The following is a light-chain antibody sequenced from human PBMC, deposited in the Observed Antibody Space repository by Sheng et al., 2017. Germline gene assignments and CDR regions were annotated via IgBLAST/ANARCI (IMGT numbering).Light chain of an antibody. CDR3: QQYFSTPFT. CDR2: WAS. J-gene: IGKJ3*01. Sequence: DIVMTQSPDSLAVSLGERATINCKSSQSVLYSSNNKNFLAWYQHKPGQPPKLLIYWASTRESGVPDRFSGSGSGTDFTLTISSLQAEDVAVYYCQQYFSTPFTFGPGTKVDIE. V-gene: IGKV4-1*01. CDR1: QSVLYSSNNKNF.